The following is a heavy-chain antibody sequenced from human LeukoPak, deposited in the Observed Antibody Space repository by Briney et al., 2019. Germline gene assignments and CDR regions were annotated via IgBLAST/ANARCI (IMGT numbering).Heavy chain of an antibody. CDR2: IYYSGST. J-gene: IGHJ4*02. CDR3: ARQANYYDSSGYSYYFDY. Sequence: SETLSLTCTASGGSISSSSYYWGWIRQPPGKGLEWIGSIYYSGSTYYNPSLKSRVTISVDTSKNQFSLKLSSVTAADTAVYYCARQANYYDSSGYSYYFDYWGQGTLVTVSS. V-gene: IGHV4-39*01. D-gene: IGHD3-22*01. CDR1: GGSISSSSYY.